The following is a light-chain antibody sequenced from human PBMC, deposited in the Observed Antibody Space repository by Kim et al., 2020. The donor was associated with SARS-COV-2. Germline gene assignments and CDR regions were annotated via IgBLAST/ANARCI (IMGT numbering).Light chain of an antibody. Sequence: QSVLTQPPSASGTPGQRVTISCSGTSSNIGSNTVNWYQQLPGTAPKLLISSNNQRPSGVPDRFSGSKSGTSASLAISGLQSEDEADYYCAPWDDSLNDYVFGTGTKVTVL. V-gene: IGLV1-44*01. CDR1: SSNIGSNT. CDR2: SNN. J-gene: IGLJ1*01. CDR3: APWDDSLNDYV.